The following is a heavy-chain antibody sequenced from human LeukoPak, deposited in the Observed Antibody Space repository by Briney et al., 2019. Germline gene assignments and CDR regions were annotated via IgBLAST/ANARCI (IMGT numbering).Heavy chain of an antibody. CDR2: INHSGST. D-gene: IGHD2-15*01. CDR1: GGSFSGYY. CDR3: ASGPGIYCSGGSCYYDAFDI. V-gene: IGHV4-34*01. J-gene: IGHJ3*02. Sequence: SETLSLTCGVCGGSFSGYYWIWIRQPPGKGLEWFGEINHSGSTNYNPSLKSRVTISVDTSKNQFSLKLSSVTAADTAVYYCASGPGIYCSGGSCYYDAFDIWGQGTMVTVSS.